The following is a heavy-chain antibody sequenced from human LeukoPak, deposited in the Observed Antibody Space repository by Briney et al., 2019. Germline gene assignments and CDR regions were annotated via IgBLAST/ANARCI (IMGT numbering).Heavy chain of an antibody. Sequence: GGSLRLPCEVSGFTFSSYSMNWVRQAPGKGLEWVSYISSSSSTRYYADSVKGRFTISRDNAKNSLSLQMNSLRAEDTAVYYCARGIYSSSSIGYWGQGTLVTVSS. V-gene: IGHV3-48*04. CDR3: ARGIYSSSSIGY. D-gene: IGHD6-6*01. CDR2: ISSSSSTR. CDR1: GFTFSSYS. J-gene: IGHJ4*02.